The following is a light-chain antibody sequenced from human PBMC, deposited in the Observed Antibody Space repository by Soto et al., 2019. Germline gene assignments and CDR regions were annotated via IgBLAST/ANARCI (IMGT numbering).Light chain of an antibody. CDR2: DVS. Sequence: QSALTQPASVSGSPGQPITISCTGTSSDVGGYNYVSWYQQHPGKAPQFIIYDVSNRPSGVSDRFSGSKSGTTASLTIFGLQDDDEADYYCCSFAGSSILVFGGGTKLTVL. CDR1: SSDVGGYNY. J-gene: IGLJ2*01. CDR3: CSFAGSSILV. V-gene: IGLV2-14*01.